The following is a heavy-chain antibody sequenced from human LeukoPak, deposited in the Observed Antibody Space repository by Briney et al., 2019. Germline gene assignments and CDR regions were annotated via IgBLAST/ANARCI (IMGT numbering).Heavy chain of an antibody. CDR2: ISPYNGNT. CDR1: GYTFDTYG. Sequence: ASVKVSCKASGYTFDTYGINWVRQTPGQGLEWMGWISPYNGNTNYAQKLQGRVTLTTDTSTTTAYMELRSLRSDDTAVYYCANTVAGPLNWGQGTLVTVSS. V-gene: IGHV1-18*01. J-gene: IGHJ4*02. D-gene: IGHD6-19*01. CDR3: ANTVAGPLN.